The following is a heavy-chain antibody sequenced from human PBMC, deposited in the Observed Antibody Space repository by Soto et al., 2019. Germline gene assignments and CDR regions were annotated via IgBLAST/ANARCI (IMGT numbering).Heavy chain of an antibody. Sequence: PGGSLRLSCTASGFTFSNYAMSWVRQAPGKGLEWVSTFSSGGGGTYYADSVKGRFTISRDNSKNTLSLQMNSLRAEDTAVYYCARGALGANIDYWGQGTLVTVSS. CDR2: FSSGGGGT. V-gene: IGHV3-23*01. D-gene: IGHD1-26*01. CDR3: ARGALGANIDY. J-gene: IGHJ4*02. CDR1: GFTFSNYA.